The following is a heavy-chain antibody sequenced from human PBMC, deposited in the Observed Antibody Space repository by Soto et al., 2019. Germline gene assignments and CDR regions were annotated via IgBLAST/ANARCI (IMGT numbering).Heavy chain of an antibody. D-gene: IGHD3-16*01. V-gene: IGHV1-18*01. CDR3: ARMGDVPYYYYGMDV. J-gene: IGHJ6*02. CDR1: GYPFTTYG. Sequence: ASVKVSCKASGYPFTTYGVTWVRQAPGQGLEWMGWINAYNGNTNYAQKLQGRVTMTTDTSTSTAYMELRSLRSDDTAVYYCARMGDVPYYYYGMDVWGQGTTVTVSS. CDR2: INAYNGNT.